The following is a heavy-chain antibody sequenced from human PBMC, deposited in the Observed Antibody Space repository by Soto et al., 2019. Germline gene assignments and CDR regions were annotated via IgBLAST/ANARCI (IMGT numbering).Heavy chain of an antibody. CDR2: IYTGSST. V-gene: IGHV3-53*02. D-gene: IGHD2-21*02. J-gene: IGHJ3*02. CDR1: GFTVSGNY. Sequence: EVQLVETGGGLIQPGGSLRLSCAASGFTVSGNYMTWVRQAPGKGLEWVSVIYTGSSTYYSDSVKGRFTISRDNSKNTLYLQMNSLRAEDTAVYYCATALSPAVTAAFDIWGQGTMVTVSS. CDR3: ATALSPAVTAAFDI.